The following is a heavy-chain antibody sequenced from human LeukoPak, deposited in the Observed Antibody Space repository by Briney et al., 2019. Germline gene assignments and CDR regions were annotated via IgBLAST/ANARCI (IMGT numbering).Heavy chain of an antibody. CDR3: ARGRPRIDTIFGVVNIYYMDV. CDR1: GYSITSAYY. Sequence: SETLSLTCTVSGYSITSAYYWGWIRQPPGKGLEWIGSIYHSGSTYYNPSLKSRVTISVDTSKNQFSLKLSSVTAADTAVYYCARGRPRIDTIFGVVNIYYMDVWGKGTTVTVSS. CDR2: IYHSGST. V-gene: IGHV4-38-2*02. D-gene: IGHD3-3*01. J-gene: IGHJ6*03.